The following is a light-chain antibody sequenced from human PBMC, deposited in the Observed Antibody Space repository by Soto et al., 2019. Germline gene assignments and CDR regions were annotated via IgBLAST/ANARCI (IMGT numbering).Light chain of an antibody. Sequence: NQMTLSASSLSAYVEDRVTITCRASQGIRNDLGWYQQKPGKAPKRLIYAASSLQSGVPSRFSGSGSGTEFTLTISSLQPEDFATYYCLQDYNYPWTFGQGTKVDIK. CDR3: LQDYNYPWT. J-gene: IGKJ1*01. V-gene: IGKV1-17*01. CDR1: QGIRND. CDR2: AAS.